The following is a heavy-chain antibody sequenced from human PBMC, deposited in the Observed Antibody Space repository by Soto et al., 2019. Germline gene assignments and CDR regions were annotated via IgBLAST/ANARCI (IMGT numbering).Heavy chain of an antibody. CDR1: GFSFSGYA. V-gene: IGHV3-30-3*01. D-gene: IGHD3-3*01. CDR3: AREIERLLGY. J-gene: IGHJ4*02. Sequence: QAQLVESGGGVVQPGRSLRLSCAASGFSFSGYARHWVRLAPGKGLEWVAVISYDGSNKYYADSVRGRFTISRDNSKNTLYLQMNSLRPEDTAVYYCAREIERLLGYWGQGTLVTVSS. CDR2: ISYDGSNK.